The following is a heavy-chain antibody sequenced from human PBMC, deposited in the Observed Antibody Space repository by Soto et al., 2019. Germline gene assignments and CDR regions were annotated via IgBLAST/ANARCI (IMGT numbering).Heavy chain of an antibody. CDR1: GYTFTSYA. CDR3: ARTRTGHPNTYGMDV. J-gene: IGHJ6*02. V-gene: IGHV1-3*01. Sequence: ASVKVSCKDPGYTFTSYAMHWVRQETGQRLEWMGWINAGNGNTKYSQKFQGRVTITRDTSASTAYMELSSLRSEDTAVYYCARTRTGHPNTYGMDVWGQGTTVTVSS. CDR2: INAGNGNT.